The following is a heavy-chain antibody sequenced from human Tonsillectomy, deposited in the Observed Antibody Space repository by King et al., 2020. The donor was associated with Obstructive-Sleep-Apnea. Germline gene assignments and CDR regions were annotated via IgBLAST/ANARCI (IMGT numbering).Heavy chain of an antibody. Sequence: DSVKGRFTISRDNSKNTLYLQMNSLRAEDTALYYCARDHWNRLDYWGQGTLVTVSS. CDR3: ARDHWNRLDY. D-gene: IGHD1-1*01. V-gene: IGHV3-30*01. J-gene: IGHJ4*02.